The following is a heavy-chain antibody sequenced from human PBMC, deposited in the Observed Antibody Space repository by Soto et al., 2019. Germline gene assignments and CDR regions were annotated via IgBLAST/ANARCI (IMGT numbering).Heavy chain of an antibody. CDR1: GYTFTSYG. Sequence: ASVKVSCKASGYTFTSYGISWVRQAPGQGLEWMGWISAYNGNTNSAQKLQGRVTMTTDTSTSTAYMELRSLRSDDTAVYYCARDRSLVDAFDIWGQGTMVTVSS. D-gene: IGHD3-16*02. CDR2: ISAYNGNT. V-gene: IGHV1-18*01. J-gene: IGHJ3*02. CDR3: ARDRSLVDAFDI.